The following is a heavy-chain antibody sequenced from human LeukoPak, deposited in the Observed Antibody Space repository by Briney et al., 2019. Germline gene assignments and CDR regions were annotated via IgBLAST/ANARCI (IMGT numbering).Heavy chain of an antibody. D-gene: IGHD2-2*01. Sequence: PSETLSLTCTVSGYSLRSGYYWGWIRLAPGKGLEWIGNIYHSGSTYYNLSPRRRVIMSVDTSKNHFSLKVNSVTAADTAIYYCARSHIVVVPAGRGSRYFYMDVWGRGTTVAVSS. CDR2: IYHSGST. J-gene: IGHJ6*03. CDR1: GYSLRSGYY. CDR3: ARSHIVVVPAGRGSRYFYMDV. V-gene: IGHV4-38-2*02.